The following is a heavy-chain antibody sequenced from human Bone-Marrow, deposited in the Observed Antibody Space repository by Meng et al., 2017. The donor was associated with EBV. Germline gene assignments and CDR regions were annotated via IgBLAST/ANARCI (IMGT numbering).Heavy chain of an antibody. J-gene: IGHJ4*02. V-gene: IGHV4-61*01. D-gene: IGHD3-10*01. CDR1: GASVSGGTYH. CDR3: AKSRSSTPGVVDY. Sequence: HVQPRVLGPGPVKPSEALVLTCTASGASVSGGTYHWSWIRQPPGKELEWIGYIYDGGTTIYNPSLKSRVTILVDASKNQFSLKLSSVTTADTAVYYCAKSRSSTPGVVDYWGQGTLVTVSS. CDR2: IYDGGTT.